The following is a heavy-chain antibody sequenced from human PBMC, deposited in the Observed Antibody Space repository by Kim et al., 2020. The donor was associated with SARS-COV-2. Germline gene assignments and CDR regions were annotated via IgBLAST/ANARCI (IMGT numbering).Heavy chain of an antibody. V-gene: IGHV3-23*01. CDR1: GFTFSSYA. Sequence: GGSLRLSCAASGFTFSSYAMSWVRQAPGKGLEWVSAISGSGGSTYYADSVKGRFTISRDNSKNTLYLQMNSLRAEDTAVYYCAKSVTREYYDILTGYLSWGIDYWGQGTLVTVSS. J-gene: IGHJ4*02. CDR3: AKSVTREYYDILTGYLSWGIDY. CDR2: ISGSGGST. D-gene: IGHD3-9*01.